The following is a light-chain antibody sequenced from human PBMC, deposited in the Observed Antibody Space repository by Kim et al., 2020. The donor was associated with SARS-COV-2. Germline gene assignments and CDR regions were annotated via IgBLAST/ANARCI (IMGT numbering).Light chain of an antibody. CDR1: QNLLSRSY. CDR3: HLYCSWT. J-gene: IGKJ1*01. Sequence: LAPGERATLSCMASQNLLSRSYVTWYQQKPGQPPRLLIYGASTRATGIPDRFSVGGSGTDFNLTISRLEPEDFATYYCHLYCSWTFGQGTKVDIK. V-gene: IGKV3-20*01. CDR2: GAS.